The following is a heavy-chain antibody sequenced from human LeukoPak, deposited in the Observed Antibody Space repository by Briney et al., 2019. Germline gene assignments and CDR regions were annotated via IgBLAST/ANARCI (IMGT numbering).Heavy chain of an antibody. CDR2: INPNSGDT. CDR1: GYTFTGYY. Sequence: ASVKVSCKASGYTFTGYYMHCVRQAPGQGLEWMGWINPNSGDTKDAQKFQGRVTMTRDTSISTAYMELSSLRSDDTAVYYCARDPIVRSVPLDHWGQGTLVTVPT. V-gene: IGHV1-2*02. D-gene: IGHD3-10*01. J-gene: IGHJ4*02. CDR3: ARDPIVRSVPLDH.